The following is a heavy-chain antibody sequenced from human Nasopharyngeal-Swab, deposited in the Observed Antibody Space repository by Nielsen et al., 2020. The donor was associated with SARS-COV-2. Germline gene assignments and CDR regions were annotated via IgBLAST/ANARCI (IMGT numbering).Heavy chain of an antibody. J-gene: IGHJ5*02. CDR1: GYTFSSYI. CDR3: ARGTKFGRIYSFDP. V-gene: IGHV1-8*01. CDR2: MNSDSSNT. D-gene: IGHD3/OR15-3a*01. Sequence: SVKVSCKSSGYTFSSYIINWVRQAPGQGFEWMGWMNSDSSNTGYAKRFQGRVTMTMDTSLNTAYMELTSLTSEDTATYFCARGTKFGRIYSFDPWGQGTLVTVSS.